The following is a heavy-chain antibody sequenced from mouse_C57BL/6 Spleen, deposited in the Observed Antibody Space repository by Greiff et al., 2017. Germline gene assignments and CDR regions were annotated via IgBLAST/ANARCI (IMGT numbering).Heavy chain of an antibody. Sequence: VQLQQSGAELVKPGASVKISCKASGYAFSSYWMNWVKQRPGKGLEWIGQIYPGDGDTNYNGKFKGKATLTADKSSSTAYMQLSSLTSEDSAVXFCARSESNWMSYWYFDVWGTGTTVTVSS. CDR2: IYPGDGDT. CDR1: GYAFSSYW. CDR3: ARSESNWMSYWYFDV. D-gene: IGHD4-1*01. V-gene: IGHV1-80*01. J-gene: IGHJ1*03.